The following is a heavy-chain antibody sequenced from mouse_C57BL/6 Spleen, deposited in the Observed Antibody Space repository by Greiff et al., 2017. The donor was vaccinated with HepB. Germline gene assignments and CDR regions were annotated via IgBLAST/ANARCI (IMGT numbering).Heavy chain of an antibody. CDR1: GYTFTSYG. Sequence: VKLMESGAELARPGASVKLSCKASGYTFTSYGISWVKQRTGQGLEWIGEIYPRSGNTYYNEKFKGKATLTADKSSSTAYMELRSLTSEDSAVYFCARNLLTDYAMDYWGQGTSVTVSS. CDR3: ARNLLTDYAMDY. V-gene: IGHV1-81*01. D-gene: IGHD1-1*01. CDR2: IYPRSGNT. J-gene: IGHJ4*01.